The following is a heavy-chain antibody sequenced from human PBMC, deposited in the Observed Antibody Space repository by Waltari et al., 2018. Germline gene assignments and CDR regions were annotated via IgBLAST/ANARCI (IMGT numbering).Heavy chain of an antibody. CDR3: ARDLRIAAVWDWFDP. Sequence: QVQLQESGPGLVKPSETLSLTCTVSGGSISSYYWSWLRQPPGKGLEWIGYIYYRWGTNYNPSLQSRVTISVDTSKNQFSLKRSSVTAADTAVYYCARDLRIAAVWDWFDPWGQGTLVTVSS. J-gene: IGHJ5*02. CDR1: GGSISSYY. D-gene: IGHD6-13*01. V-gene: IGHV4-59*01. CDR2: IYYRWGT.